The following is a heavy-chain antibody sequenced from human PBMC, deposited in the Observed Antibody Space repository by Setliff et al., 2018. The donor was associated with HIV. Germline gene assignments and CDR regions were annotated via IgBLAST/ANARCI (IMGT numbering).Heavy chain of an antibody. D-gene: IGHD1-26*01. CDR1: GISTSSSDYH. J-gene: IGHJ4*01. Sequence: PSETLSLTCTVSGISTSSSDYHWGWIRQPPGKGLEWIGSIYYSGSTYYSPSLKSRVTISVDTSKNQFSLKLNFVTAADTAVYYCARLSWDVDDWGRGTLVTVSS. V-gene: IGHV4-39*01. CDR2: IYYSGST. CDR3: ARLSWDVDD.